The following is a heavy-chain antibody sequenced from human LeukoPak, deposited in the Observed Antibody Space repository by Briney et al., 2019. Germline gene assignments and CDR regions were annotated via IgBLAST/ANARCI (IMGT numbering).Heavy chain of an antibody. CDR1: GFTFSSYS. D-gene: IGHD4-17*01. CDR2: ISSSSSYI. CDR3: AKLGYGVASFDY. V-gene: IGHV3-21*01. Sequence: PGGSLRLSSAASGFTFSSYSMNWVRQAPGKGLEWVSSISSSSSYIYYADSVKGRFTISRDNAKNSLYLQMNSLRAEDTAVYYCAKLGYGVASFDYWGQGTLVTVSS. J-gene: IGHJ4*02.